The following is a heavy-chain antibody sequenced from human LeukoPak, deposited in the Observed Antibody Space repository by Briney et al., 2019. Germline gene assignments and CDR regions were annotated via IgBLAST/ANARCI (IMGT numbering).Heavy chain of an antibody. CDR1: GGSFSGYY. J-gene: IGHJ6*02. V-gene: IGHV4-34*01. D-gene: IGHD2-15*01. CDR3: ARVVRGGIYYFYYGMDV. CDR2: INHSGST. Sequence: SETLSLTCAVYGGSFSGYYWSWIRQPPGKGLEWIGEINHSGSTNYNPSLKSQVTISVDTSKNQFSLKLSSVTAADTAVYYCARVVRGGIYYFYYGMDVWGQGTTVTVSS.